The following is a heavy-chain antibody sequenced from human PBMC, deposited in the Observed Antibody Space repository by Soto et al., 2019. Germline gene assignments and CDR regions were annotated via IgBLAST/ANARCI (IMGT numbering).Heavy chain of an antibody. CDR3: ARQRYGGKYYYGMDV. J-gene: IGHJ6*02. CDR2: IYPGDSDT. D-gene: IGHD5-18*01. CDR1: GYSFTSYW. V-gene: IGHV5-51*01. Sequence: GESLQISCKGSGYSFTSYWIGWARQMNGKGLEWMGIIYPGDSDTRYSPSFQGQVTISADKSISTAYVQWSSLKASDTAMYYCARQRYGGKYYYGMDVWGQGTTVTVSS.